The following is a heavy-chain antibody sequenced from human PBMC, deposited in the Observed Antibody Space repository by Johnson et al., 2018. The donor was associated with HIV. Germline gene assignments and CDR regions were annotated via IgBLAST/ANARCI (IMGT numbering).Heavy chain of an antibody. D-gene: IGHD1-26*01. J-gene: IGHJ3*02. Sequence: QVQLVESGGGVVQPGRSLRLSCVASGFSFSSFAMHWVRQAPGKGLQWVAVMSFDETNSYDSDSVDVKGRFTIPTDNSKNSLYLQMNSLRTEDTALYYCAKDMGRYSGSYGNYDAFDIWGQGTMVTVSS. CDR1: GFSFSSFA. V-gene: IGHV3-30-3*01. CDR3: AKDMGRYSGSYGNYDAFDI. CDR2: MSFDETNS.